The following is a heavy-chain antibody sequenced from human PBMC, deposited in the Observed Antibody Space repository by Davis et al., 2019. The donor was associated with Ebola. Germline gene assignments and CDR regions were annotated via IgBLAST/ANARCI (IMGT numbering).Heavy chain of an antibody. V-gene: IGHV3-23*01. J-gene: IGHJ4*02. D-gene: IGHD3-9*01. CDR1: GFTFSSYA. Sequence: GESLKISCPASGFTFSSYAMSWVRQAPGKGLEWVSVISGSGGSTYYADSVKGRFTISRDNSKNTLYLQMNSLRAEDTAVYYCAGNYDILTGTPFDYWGQGTLVTVSS. CDR3: AGNYDILTGTPFDY. CDR2: ISGSGGST.